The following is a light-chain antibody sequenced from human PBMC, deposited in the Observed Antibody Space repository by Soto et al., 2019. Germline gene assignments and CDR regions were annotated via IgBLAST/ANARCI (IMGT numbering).Light chain of an antibody. J-gene: IGKJ3*01. CDR1: QSVLHSSNNKNY. CDR3: RQYYRTPFT. V-gene: IGKV4-1*01. CDR2: WAS. Sequence: DIVMTQSPDSLAVSLGERATINCKSSQSVLHSSNNKNYLAWYQQKAGQPPKLLISWASTRESGVPDRFSGSGSGTDFTLTISSLQAEDVAVYYCRQYYRTPFTFGPGTKVDI.